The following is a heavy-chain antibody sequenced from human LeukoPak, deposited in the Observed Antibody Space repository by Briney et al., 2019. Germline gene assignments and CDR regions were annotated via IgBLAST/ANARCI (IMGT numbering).Heavy chain of an antibody. V-gene: IGHV4-34*01. D-gene: IGHD6-19*01. CDR1: GGSFRGYY. Sequence: SETLSLTCAVYGGSFRGYYWSWIRQPPGKGMERIGEINHSGSTNYNPSLKSRVAISVDTSKNQFSLKLSSVTAADTAVYYCARSEAVADPPPDVWGQGTTVTVSS. CDR2: INHSGST. J-gene: IGHJ6*02. CDR3: ARSEAVADPPPDV.